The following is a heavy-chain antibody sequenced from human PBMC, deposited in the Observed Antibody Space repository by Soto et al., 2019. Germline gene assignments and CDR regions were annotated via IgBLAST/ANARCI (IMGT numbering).Heavy chain of an antibody. J-gene: IGHJ4*02. V-gene: IGHV3-9*01. CDR1: GFTFDDYA. CDR3: AKDRAPEWEPTISGX. Sequence: PGGSLRLSCAASGFTFDDYAMHWVRQAPGKGLEWVSGISWNSGSIGYADSVKGRFTISRDNAKNTLYLQMNSLRAEDTAVYYCAKDRAPEWEPTISGXWGQGTLVTVSS. D-gene: IGHD1-26*01. CDR2: ISWNSGSI.